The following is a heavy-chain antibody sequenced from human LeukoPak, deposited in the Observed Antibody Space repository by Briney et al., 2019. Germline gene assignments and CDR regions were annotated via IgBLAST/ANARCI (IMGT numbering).Heavy chain of an antibody. CDR1: GYSFSDYW. J-gene: IGHJ3*01. Sequence: GESLKISCKASGYSFSDYWIGWVRHMPGKGLEWMTIIYPGDSETRYSPSLQGQVTISADKSINTVYLQWNSLRASDTAMYYCARQRGYRMTKDGFDVWGQGTMITVS. D-gene: IGHD2-2*03. V-gene: IGHV5-51*01. CDR3: ARQRGYRMTKDGFDV. CDR2: IYPGDSET.